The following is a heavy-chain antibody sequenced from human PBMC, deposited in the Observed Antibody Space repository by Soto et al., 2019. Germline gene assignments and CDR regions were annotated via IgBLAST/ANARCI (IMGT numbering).Heavy chain of an antibody. Sequence: ASVKVSCKASGYTFTSYGIHWVRQAPGQRLEWMGWINAANGDTKYSPKFQGRVTITRDTSASTAYMELSSLRSEDTTVYYCVRRHVSATGIDWFDPWGQGTLVTVSS. V-gene: IGHV1-3*01. CDR3: VRRHVSATGIDWFDP. D-gene: IGHD6-13*01. CDR1: GYTFTSYG. J-gene: IGHJ5*02. CDR2: INAANGDT.